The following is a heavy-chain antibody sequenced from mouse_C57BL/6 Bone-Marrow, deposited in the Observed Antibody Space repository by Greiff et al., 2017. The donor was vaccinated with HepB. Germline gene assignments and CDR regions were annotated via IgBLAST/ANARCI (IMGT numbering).Heavy chain of an antibody. CDR2: IYPGGGYT. Sequence: QVTLKESGAELVRPGTSVKMSCKASGYTFTNYWIGWAKQRPGHGLEWIGDIYPGGGYTNYNEKFKGKATLTADKSSSTAYMQFSSLTSEDSSIYYCARYEYYAMDYWGQGTSVTVSS. CDR1: GYTFTNYW. V-gene: IGHV1-63*01. CDR3: ARYEYYAMDY. J-gene: IGHJ4*01. D-gene: IGHD2-12*01.